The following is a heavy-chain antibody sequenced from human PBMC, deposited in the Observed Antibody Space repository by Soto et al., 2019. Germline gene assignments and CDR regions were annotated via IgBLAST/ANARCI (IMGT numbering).Heavy chain of an antibody. CDR1: DRSISSYY. CDR3: AKLWGTHNYMAV. CDR2: IYYSGST. D-gene: IGHD1-1*01. V-gene: IGHV4-59*08. J-gene: IGHJ6*03. Sequence: SETQSLTCTVSDRSISSYYWSWIRQKPGKGLEWIGYIYYSGSTNYNPSLKSRVTISVDTSKNLFFLKLSSVTAADTAVYYSAKLWGTHNYMAVWAKGTTVTDSS.